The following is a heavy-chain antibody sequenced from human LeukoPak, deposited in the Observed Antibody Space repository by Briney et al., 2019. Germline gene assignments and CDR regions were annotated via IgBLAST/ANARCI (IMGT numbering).Heavy chain of an antibody. CDR1: GHTFTVYY. J-gene: IGHJ5*02. CDR2: IHPGTGDT. Sequence: ASVKVSCKASGHTFTVYYIHWVRQAPGQGLEWMGWIHPGTGDTNYAQRFQGRVTVTRDTSITTAYMELSSPKSDDTAVYYCASYASGYNWLKAWGQGTLVTVSS. V-gene: IGHV1-2*02. CDR3: ASYASGYNWLKA. D-gene: IGHD3-10*01.